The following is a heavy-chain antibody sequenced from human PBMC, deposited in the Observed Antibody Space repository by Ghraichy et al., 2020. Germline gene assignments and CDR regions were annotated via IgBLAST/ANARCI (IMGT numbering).Heavy chain of an antibody. CDR2: ISAYNGNT. J-gene: IGHJ6*02. CDR1: GYTFTSYG. CDR3: ARVDSGYYYYYGMDV. D-gene: IGHD3-10*01. V-gene: IGHV1-18*01. Sequence: ASVKVSCKASGYTFTSYGISWVRQAPGQGLEWMGWISAYNGNTNYAQKLQGRVTMTTDTSTSTAYMELRSLRSDDTAVYYCARVDSGYYYYYGMDVWGQGTTVTVSS.